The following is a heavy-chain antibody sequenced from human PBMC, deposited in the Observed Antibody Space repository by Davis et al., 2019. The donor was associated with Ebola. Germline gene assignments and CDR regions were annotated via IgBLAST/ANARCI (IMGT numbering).Heavy chain of an antibody. J-gene: IGHJ4*02. CDR1: GDSIGNYY. CDR2: ISYSGTT. V-gene: IGHV4-59*01. CDR3: ARNTSGFGYFDS. Sequence: PGGSLRLSCTVSGDSIGNYYWSWIRQPPGKGLEWIGYISYSGTTNYNPSLKSRITISVDTSKNQFSLELSSVTAADTAVYYCARNTSGFGYFDSWSQGTLVTVSS. D-gene: IGHD5-12*01.